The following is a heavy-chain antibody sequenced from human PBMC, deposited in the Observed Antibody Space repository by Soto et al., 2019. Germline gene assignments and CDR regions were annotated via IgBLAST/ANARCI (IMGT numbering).Heavy chain of an antibody. D-gene: IGHD4-4*01. CDR1: GGSISRGGYY. V-gene: IGHV4-31*03. CDR2: IYYSGST. J-gene: IGHJ4*02. Sequence: QVQLQESGPGLVKPSQTLSLTCTVSGGSISRGGYYWSWIRQHPGKGLEWIGYIYYSGSTYYNPSLKRRVTISVDTSKNQFALKLSSVTAADTAVYYCARGDTVKEIYFDYWGQGTLVTVSS. CDR3: ARGDTVKEIYFDY.